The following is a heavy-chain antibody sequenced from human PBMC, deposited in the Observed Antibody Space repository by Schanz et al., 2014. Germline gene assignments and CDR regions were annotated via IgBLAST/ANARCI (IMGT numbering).Heavy chain of an antibody. V-gene: IGHV1-18*01. CDR3: ARDHVATTDYDYFFYCWGV. CDR2: ISAQTGDT. J-gene: IGHJ6*04. D-gene: IGHD3-16*01. Sequence: VQSVHSGTEVQKLGASVKVSCQTSGYTFTAYGINWVRQAPGQGLEWIGWISAQTGDTRYAQKMQGRVTMTRDVSSTTAFLELRSLRYDDTAVYYCARDHVATTDYDYFFYCWGVRATGITVTVSP. CDR1: GYTFTAYG.